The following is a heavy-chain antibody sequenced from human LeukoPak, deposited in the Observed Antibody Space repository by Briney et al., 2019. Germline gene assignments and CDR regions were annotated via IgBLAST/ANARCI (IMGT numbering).Heavy chain of an antibody. CDR2: SYYSGST. D-gene: IGHD3-10*01. CDR1: GGSISSSSYY. V-gene: IGHV4-39*07. J-gene: IGHJ6*02. CDR3: ARDYHACYYYGSGSKCYGMDV. Sequence: SETLSLTCTVSGGSISSSSYYWGWIRQPPGKGLEWIGSSYYSGSTYYNPSLKSRVTISVDTSKNQFSLKLSSVTAADTAVYYCARDYHACYYYGSGSKCYGMDVWGQGTTVTVSS.